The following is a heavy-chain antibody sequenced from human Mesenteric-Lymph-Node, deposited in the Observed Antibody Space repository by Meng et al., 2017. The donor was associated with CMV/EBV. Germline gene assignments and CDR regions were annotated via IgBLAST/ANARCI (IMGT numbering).Heavy chain of an antibody. CDR3: ARGLAALRFDS. Sequence: GSLRLSCTVSGGSITTYYWSWIRQPPGKGLEWIGYIYYSGSTTNYNPSLKSRVTISLDTSKDQFSLKLNSVTAADTAVYYCARGLAALRFDSWGQGTLVTVSS. CDR2: IYYSGST. CDR1: GGSITTYY. V-gene: IGHV4-59*01. D-gene: IGHD6-13*01. J-gene: IGHJ4*02.